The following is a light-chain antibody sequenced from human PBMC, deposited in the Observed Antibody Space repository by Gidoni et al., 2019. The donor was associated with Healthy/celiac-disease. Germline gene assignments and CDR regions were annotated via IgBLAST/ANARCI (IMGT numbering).Light chain of an antibody. CDR1: QSVSSY. J-gene: IGKJ1*01. V-gene: IGKV3-11*01. CDR2: DAS. Sequence: IVLTQSPATLSLSPGERATLPCRASQSVSSYLAWYQQTPGQAPRLLIYDASNRATGIPARFSGSGSGTDFTLTISSLEPEDFAVYYCQQRSNWWTFGQGTKVEIK. CDR3: QQRSNWWT.